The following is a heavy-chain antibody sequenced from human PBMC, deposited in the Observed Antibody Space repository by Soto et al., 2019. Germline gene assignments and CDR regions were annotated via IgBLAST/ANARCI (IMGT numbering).Heavy chain of an antibody. CDR1: GFTFSGST. CDR2: IPSKINTYAT. J-gene: IGHJ4*02. CDR3: ARRHLDLHVASAIDY. V-gene: IGHV3-73*02. D-gene: IGHD5-12*01. Sequence: EVQLVESGGGSVQPGGSLRLSCAASGFTFSGSTIHWVRQTSGKGLVWVGRIPSKINTYATAYAASVKGRFTLSRYASNNTPCLQMNSLKIEETSMYYIARRHLDLHVASAIDYWGQGTLVTVPS.